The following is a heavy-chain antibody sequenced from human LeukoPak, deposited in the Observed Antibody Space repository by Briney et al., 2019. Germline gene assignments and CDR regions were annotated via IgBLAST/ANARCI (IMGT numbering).Heavy chain of an antibody. CDR2: INHSGST. CDR3: AREKIVIAALYYLDY. D-gene: IGHD6-6*01. Sequence: PSETLSLTCAVYGVSFSGYYWSWIRQPPGKGLEWIGEINHSGSTNYNPSLKSRVTISVDTSKNQFSLKLSSVTAADTAVYYCAREKIVIAALYYLDYWGQGTLVTVSS. CDR1: GVSFSGYY. J-gene: IGHJ4*02. V-gene: IGHV4-34*01.